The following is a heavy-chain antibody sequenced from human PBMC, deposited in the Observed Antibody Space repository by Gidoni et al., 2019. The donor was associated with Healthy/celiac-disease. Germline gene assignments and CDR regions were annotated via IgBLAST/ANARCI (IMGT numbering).Heavy chain of an antibody. J-gene: IGHJ4*02. CDR3: ARGMTTVTTTPGY. Sequence: EVQLVESGGGLVKPGGSLRLSCAASGFTFSSYSMNWVRQAPGKGLEWVSSISSSSSYIYYADSVKGRFTISRDNAKNSLYLQMNSLRAEDTAVYYCARGMTTVTTTPGYWGQGTLVTVSS. D-gene: IGHD4-17*01. V-gene: IGHV3-21*01. CDR1: GFTFSSYS. CDR2: ISSSSSYI.